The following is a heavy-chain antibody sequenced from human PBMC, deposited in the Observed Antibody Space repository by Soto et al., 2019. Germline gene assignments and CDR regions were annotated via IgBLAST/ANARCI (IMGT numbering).Heavy chain of an antibody. J-gene: IGHJ4*02. V-gene: IGHV4-59*01. D-gene: IGHD4-17*01. Sequence: PSETLSLTCTVSGGSISSYYWSWTRQPPGKGLEWIGYISYSGSTNYNPSLNSRVTISLDTSENQFSLKLTSVTAADTAVYYCARDRRGDYGDYEFDYWGQGTLVTVSS. CDR1: GGSISSYY. CDR2: ISYSGST. CDR3: ARDRRGDYGDYEFDY.